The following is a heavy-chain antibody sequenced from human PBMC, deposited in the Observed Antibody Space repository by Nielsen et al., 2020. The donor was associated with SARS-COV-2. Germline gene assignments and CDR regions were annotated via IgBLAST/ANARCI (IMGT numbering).Heavy chain of an antibody. CDR3: ARDLSYGAYWFDP. V-gene: IGHV3-33*01. CDR2: MWHHGGDE. D-gene: IGHD3-16*01. CDR1: GFTVSTHG. J-gene: IGHJ5*02. Sequence: GGSLRLSCEGSGFTVSTHGMHWVRHPPGKGLEWVAHMWHHGGDENYADSVRGRFTISRDLSKNTVYLQMSGLKVEDTAVYYCARDLSYGAYWFDPWSQGTLVTVSS.